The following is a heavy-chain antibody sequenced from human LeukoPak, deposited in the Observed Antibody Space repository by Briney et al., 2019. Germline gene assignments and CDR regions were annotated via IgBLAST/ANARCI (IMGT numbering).Heavy chain of an antibody. J-gene: IGHJ4*02. CDR1: GGSFSGYY. D-gene: IGHD5-18*01. CDR2: INHSGST. V-gene: IGHV4-34*01. CDR3: ARHLSGVTGYTYGRGIDY. Sequence: SETLSLTCAVYGGSFSGYYWSWIRQPPGKGLEWIGEINHSGSTNYNPSLKSRVTISVDTSKNQFSLKLSSVTAADTAVYYCARHLSGVTGYTYGRGIDYWGQGTLVTVSS.